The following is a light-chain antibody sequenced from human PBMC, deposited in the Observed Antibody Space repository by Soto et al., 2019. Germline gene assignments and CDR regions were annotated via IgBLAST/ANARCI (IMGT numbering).Light chain of an antibody. CDR3: QHHNTLWT. CDR1: QSISNL. V-gene: IGKV1-5*03. CDR2: QAS. Sequence: IQMTQSTYTLSASVGDRVRITCRASQSISNLLAWYKQKPGKDHKLLLYQASTLGSGVPSRFSGSGAGTQFTLTMSSLQSDDFAAYSCQHHNTLWTVGQGTKGEI. J-gene: IGKJ1*01.